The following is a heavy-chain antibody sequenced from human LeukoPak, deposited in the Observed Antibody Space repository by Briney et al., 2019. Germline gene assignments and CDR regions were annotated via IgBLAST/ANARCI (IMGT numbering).Heavy chain of an antibody. D-gene: IGHD3-10*01. CDR1: GYTFTGYY. Sequence: ASVKVSCKASGYTFTGYYMHWVRQAPGQGLEWMGWINPNSGGTNYAQKFQGRVTMTRDTSISTAYMELSSLRSEDTAVYYCARVPLWFGELLDSAFDIWGQGTMVTVSS. V-gene: IGHV1-2*02. J-gene: IGHJ3*02. CDR3: ARVPLWFGELLDSAFDI. CDR2: INPNSGGT.